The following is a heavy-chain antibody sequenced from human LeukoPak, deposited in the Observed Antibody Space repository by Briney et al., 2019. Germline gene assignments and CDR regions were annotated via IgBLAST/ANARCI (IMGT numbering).Heavy chain of an antibody. CDR1: GGSISSYY. V-gene: IGHV4-4*07. D-gene: IGHD5-18*01. CDR3: ARVDEDTAMVTFDY. Sequence: KPSETLSLTCTVSGGSISSYYWSWIRQPAGKGLEWIGRIYTSGSTNYNPSLKSRVTISVDTSKNQFSLKLSSVTAADTAVYYCARVDEDTAMVTFDYWGQGTLVTVSS. CDR2: IYTSGST. J-gene: IGHJ4*02.